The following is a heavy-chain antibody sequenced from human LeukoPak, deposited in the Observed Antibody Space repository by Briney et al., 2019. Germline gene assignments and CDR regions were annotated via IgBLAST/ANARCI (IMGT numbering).Heavy chain of an antibody. Sequence: PSETLSLTCTASGGSLSNYYWSWIRQPPGKGLEWLGYIYYSGTPYYNHSLKSRVTISVDTSKNQFSLKLSFVTAADTAVYYCARRGQWLVPDTWGQGTMVTVSS. D-gene: IGHD6-19*01. J-gene: IGHJ3*02. CDR3: ARRGQWLVPDT. CDR2: IYYSGTP. CDR1: GGSLSNYY. V-gene: IGHV4-59*08.